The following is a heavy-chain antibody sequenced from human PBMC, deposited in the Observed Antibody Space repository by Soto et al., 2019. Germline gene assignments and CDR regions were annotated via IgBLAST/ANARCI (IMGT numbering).Heavy chain of an antibody. CDR3: ARDVLHDFWRGYYFPDY. J-gene: IGHJ4*02. D-gene: IGHD3-3*01. CDR2: IWYDGSKK. V-gene: IGHV3-33*01. Sequence: QVQLVESGGGVVQPGRSLRLSCAASGFTFSSYGMHWVHQAPGKGLEWVAVIWYDGSKKYYADSVKGRFTISRDNSKNTLYLQMNSLRAEDTAVYYCARDVLHDFWRGYYFPDYWGQGTLVTVSS. CDR1: GFTFSSYG.